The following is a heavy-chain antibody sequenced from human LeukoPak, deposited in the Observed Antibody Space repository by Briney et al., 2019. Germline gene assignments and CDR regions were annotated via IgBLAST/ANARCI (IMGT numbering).Heavy chain of an antibody. CDR3: ATWGGFGPFDY. J-gene: IGHJ4*02. D-gene: IGHD3-16*01. V-gene: IGHV3-7*01. CDR1: GFSFSNYQ. CDR2: IRQDGSEK. Sequence: GGSLRLSCAASGFSFSNYQMNGVRQAPGKGLEWVANIRQDGSEKFYVDSVKGRFTISRDNAKNSLYLQMNSLRAEDTAVYYCATWGGFGPFDYWGQGTLVTVSS.